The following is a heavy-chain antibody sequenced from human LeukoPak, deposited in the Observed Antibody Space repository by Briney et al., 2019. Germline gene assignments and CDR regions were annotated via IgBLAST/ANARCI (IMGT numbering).Heavy chain of an antibody. CDR3: ARARGDGYLYAFDI. Sequence: SETLSLTCTVSGASISSYYWSWIRQPPGRGLEWIGYIYYSGSTNYNPSLKSRVTISVDTSKNQFSLKLSSVTAADTAVYYCARARGDGYLYAFDIWGQGTMVTVSS. CDR1: GASISSYY. CDR2: IYYSGST. J-gene: IGHJ3*02. V-gene: IGHV4-59*01. D-gene: IGHD5-24*01.